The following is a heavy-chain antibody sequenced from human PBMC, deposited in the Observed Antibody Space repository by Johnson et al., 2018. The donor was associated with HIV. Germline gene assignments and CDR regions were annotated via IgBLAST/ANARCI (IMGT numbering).Heavy chain of an antibody. J-gene: IGHJ3*02. CDR3: ANFGSSSSRSAFDI. CDR1: GFTFSSYA. CDR2: ISYDGSNK. D-gene: IGHD6-6*01. Sequence: QVLLVESGGGVVQPGRSLRLSCAASGFTFSSYAMHWVRQAPGKGLEWVAVISYDGSNKYYADSVKGRFTISRDNSKNTLYLQMNSLRAEDTAVYYCANFGSSSSRSAFDIWGQGTMFTVSS. V-gene: IGHV3-30*04.